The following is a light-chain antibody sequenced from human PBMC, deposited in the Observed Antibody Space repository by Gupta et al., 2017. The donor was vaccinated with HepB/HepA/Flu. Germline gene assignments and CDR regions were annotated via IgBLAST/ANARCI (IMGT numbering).Light chain of an antibody. CDR1: ALPKQY. V-gene: IGLV3-25*03. CDR3: RSPDSNGTYPYV. J-gene: IGLJ1*01. Sequence: SYELTQPPSVSVAPGQTARITCSGDALPKQYAFWYQQKPGQAPVLVIYKDSERPSGIPERFSGSSSGTTVTLTISGVQAEDEADYYCRSPDSNGTYPYVFGTGTKVTVL. CDR2: KDS.